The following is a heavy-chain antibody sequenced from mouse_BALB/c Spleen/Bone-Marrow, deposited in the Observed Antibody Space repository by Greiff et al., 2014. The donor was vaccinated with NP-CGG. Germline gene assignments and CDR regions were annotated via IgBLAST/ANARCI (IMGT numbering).Heavy chain of an antibody. CDR1: GFNIKDTY. D-gene: IGHD2-4*01. CDR2: IDPANGNT. J-gene: IGHJ4*01. V-gene: IGHV14-3*02. CDR3: ARERDYDYAYAMDY. Sequence: VQLKESGAELVKPGASAKLSCTASGFNIKDTYMHWVKQRPEQGLEWIGRIDPANGNTKYDPKFQGKATITADTSSNTAYLQLSSLTSEDTAVYYCARERDYDYAYAMDYWGQGTSVTVSS.